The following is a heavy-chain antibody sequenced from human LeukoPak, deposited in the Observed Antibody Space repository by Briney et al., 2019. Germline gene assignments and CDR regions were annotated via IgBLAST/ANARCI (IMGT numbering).Heavy chain of an antibody. CDR2: ISSSSSYI. V-gene: IGHV3-21*01. CDR3: ARGSGSNPFDY. Sequence: GGSLRLSCAASGFTFSSYSMNWVRQAPGKGLEWVSSISSSSSYIYYADSVKGRYTISRDNAKNSLYLQMNSLRAEDTAVYYCARGSGSNPFDYWGQGTLVTVSS. CDR1: GFTFSSYS. D-gene: IGHD6-19*01. J-gene: IGHJ4*02.